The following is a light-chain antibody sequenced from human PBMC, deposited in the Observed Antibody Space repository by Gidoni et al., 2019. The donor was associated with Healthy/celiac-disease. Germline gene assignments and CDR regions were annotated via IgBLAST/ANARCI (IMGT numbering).Light chain of an antibody. CDR1: QRISSN. V-gene: IGKV3-15*01. CDR3: QQYNVWPPLT. CDR2: GAS. J-gene: IGKJ4*01. Sequence: EIVLTQSPATLSVSPGERATLSCRASQRISSNLAWYQQKPGQAPRLLIYGASTTATGVPARFSGSGSGTEFTLTISSLQSEDFAIYYCQQYNVWPPLTFGGGTKVEIK.